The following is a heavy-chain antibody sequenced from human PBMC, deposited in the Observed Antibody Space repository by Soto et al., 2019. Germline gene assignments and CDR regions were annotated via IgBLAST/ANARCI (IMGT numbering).Heavy chain of an antibody. CDR1: GDSSSTYY. V-gene: IGHV4-59*01. CDR3: ARSFCSDSVSCNWFDP. J-gene: IGHJ5*02. CDR2: INYSGRT. D-gene: IGHD2-15*01. Sequence: PSETLSLTCSVSGDSSSTYYWGWIRQPPGKGLERIGYINYSGRTNHNPSLKSRVTTSVDTSKNQFSLKLSSVTAADTAVFYCARSFCSDSVSCNWFDPWGRGTLVTVSS.